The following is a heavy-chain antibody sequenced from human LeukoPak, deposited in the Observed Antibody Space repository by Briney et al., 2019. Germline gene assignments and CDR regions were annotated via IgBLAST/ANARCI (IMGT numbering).Heavy chain of an antibody. CDR2: INHSGST. V-gene: IGHV4-34*01. D-gene: IGHD6-13*01. Sequence: AETLSLTCAVYGGSFSGYYWSWIRQPPGKGLEWIGEINHSGSTNYNPSLKSRVTISVDTSKNQFSLKLSSVTAADTAVYYCAIKRSSWYRRESIKTNWFDPWGQGTLVTVSS. CDR1: GGSFSGYY. CDR3: AIKRSSWYRRESIKTNWFDP. J-gene: IGHJ5*02.